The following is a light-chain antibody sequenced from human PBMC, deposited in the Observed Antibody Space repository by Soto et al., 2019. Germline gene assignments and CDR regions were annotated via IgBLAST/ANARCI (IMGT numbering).Light chain of an antibody. CDR3: ATWDTSLNVEV. Sequence: QSMLTQPPSVSAAPGQTVTISCSGSSSNIGNKFVSWYQQLPGTAPKLLIYEDDERPSGIPDRFSGSKSDTSATLGIAGLQTGDEADYYCATWDTSLNVEVFGGGTKLTVL. J-gene: IGLJ3*02. CDR2: EDD. V-gene: IGLV1-51*01. CDR1: SSNIGNKF.